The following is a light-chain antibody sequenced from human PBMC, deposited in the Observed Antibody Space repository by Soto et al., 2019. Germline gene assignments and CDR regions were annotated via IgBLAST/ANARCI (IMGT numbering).Light chain of an antibody. CDR1: QSVGDTF. J-gene: IGKJ1*01. CDR3: GQFVSSPPRT. CDR2: GAS. V-gene: IGKV3-20*01. Sequence: EIVLTQSPGTLSLSPGEKATLSCRASQSVGDTFLSWYQQKPGLAPRLLIYGASNRATGIPDRFSGSGSGTDFILTISRLEPEDFALYYCGQFVSSPPRTFGQGTKVEIK.